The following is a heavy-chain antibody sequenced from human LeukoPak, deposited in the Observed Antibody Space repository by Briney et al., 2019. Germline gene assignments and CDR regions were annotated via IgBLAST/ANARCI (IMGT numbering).Heavy chain of an antibody. J-gene: IGHJ4*02. D-gene: IGHD3-3*01. V-gene: IGHV3-21*01. Sequence: GGSLRLSCAASGFTFSSYSMNWVRQAPGKGLEWVSSISSSSSYIYYADSVKGRFTISRDNAKNSLYLQMNSLRAEDTAVYYCARVFEYYDFWSGLDYWGQGTLVTVSS. CDR2: ISSSSSYI. CDR1: GFTFSSYS. CDR3: ARVFEYYDFWSGLDY.